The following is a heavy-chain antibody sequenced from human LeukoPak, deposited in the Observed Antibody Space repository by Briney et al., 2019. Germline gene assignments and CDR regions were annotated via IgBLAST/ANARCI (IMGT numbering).Heavy chain of an antibody. V-gene: IGHV5-51*01. CDR3: ARYTTTSSPYYFDY. J-gene: IGHJ4*02. CDR2: IYPGDSDT. CDR1: GSSFTSYW. D-gene: IGHD6-19*01. Sequence: GESLKISCQGSGSSFTSYWIGWVRQLPGKGLEWMGIIYPGDSDTRYSPSFQGQVTISADKSISTAYLQWSSLKASDTAMYYCARYTTTSSPYYFDYWGQGTLVTVSS.